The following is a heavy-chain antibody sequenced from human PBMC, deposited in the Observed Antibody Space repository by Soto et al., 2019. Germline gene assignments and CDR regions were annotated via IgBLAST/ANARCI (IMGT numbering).Heavy chain of an antibody. D-gene: IGHD2-2*01. CDR3: AKIPGY. V-gene: IGHV3-30*18. Sequence: PGGSLRLSCAGSGFTFSSYGMHWVRQAPGKGLEWVAVISYDGSNKYYADSVKGRFTISRDNSKNTLYLQMNSLRAEDTAVYYCAKIPGYWGQGTLVTVSS. CDR1: GFTFSSYG. CDR2: ISYDGSNK. J-gene: IGHJ4*02.